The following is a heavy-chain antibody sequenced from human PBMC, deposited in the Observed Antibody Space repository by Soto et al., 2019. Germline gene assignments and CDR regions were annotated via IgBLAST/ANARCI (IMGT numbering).Heavy chain of an antibody. CDR3: ARLSGLLWFGELLYPGNSSNWFDP. J-gene: IGHJ5*02. CDR2: INHSGST. Sequence: SETLSLTCAVYGGSFSGYYWSWIRQPPGKGLEWIGEINHSGSTNYNPSLKSRVTISVDTSKNQFSLKLSSVTAADTAVYYCARLSGLLWFGELLYPGNSSNWFDPWGQRTLVTVSS. CDR1: GGSFSGYY. V-gene: IGHV4-34*01. D-gene: IGHD3-10*01.